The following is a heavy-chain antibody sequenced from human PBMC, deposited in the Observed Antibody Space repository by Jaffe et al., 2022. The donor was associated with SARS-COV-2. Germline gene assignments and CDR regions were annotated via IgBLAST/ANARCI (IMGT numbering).Heavy chain of an antibody. CDR3: AKHYCSAGTCYSWSGYFDP. D-gene: IGHD2-15*01. CDR1: GFTFSNFA. V-gene: IGHV3-23*04. J-gene: IGHJ5*02. Sequence: EVQLVESGGGLVQPGGSLRLSCAAAGFTFSNFAMSWVRQAPGKGLKWVSVISGSGGSTYYADSVKGRFTISRDNSKNTLYLQMNSLTDEDTAVYHCAKHYCSAGTCYSWSGYFDPWGQGTLVTVSS. CDR2: ISGSGGST.